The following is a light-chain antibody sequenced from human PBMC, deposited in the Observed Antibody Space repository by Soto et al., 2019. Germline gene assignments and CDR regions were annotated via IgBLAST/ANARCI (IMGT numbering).Light chain of an antibody. Sequence: QSALTQPASVSGSPGQSITISCTGTSSDVGNYILVSWYQHNPGKAPKLMIYDVNKRPSGVSNRFAGSKPGNTASRTISGLQAEDEADYYCCSYAGTSTYVFGPGTKLTVL. J-gene: IGLJ1*01. V-gene: IGLV2-23*02. CDR3: CSYAGTSTYV. CDR1: SSDVGNYIL. CDR2: DVN.